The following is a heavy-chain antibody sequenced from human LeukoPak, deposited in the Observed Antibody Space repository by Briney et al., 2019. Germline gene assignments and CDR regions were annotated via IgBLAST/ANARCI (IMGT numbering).Heavy chain of an antibody. Sequence: GSLRLSCAASGFTFSSYAMSWIRQPPGKGLEWIGEITPSGSTNYNPSLKSRVTISVDTSKNQFSLKLNSVTAADTTVYYCARGTRYYYGSGSYSLSDWFDPWGQGTLVTVSS. D-gene: IGHD3-10*01. CDR3: ARGTRYYYGSGSYSLSDWFDP. CDR1: GFTFSSYA. J-gene: IGHJ5*02. V-gene: IGHV4-34*01. CDR2: ITPSGST.